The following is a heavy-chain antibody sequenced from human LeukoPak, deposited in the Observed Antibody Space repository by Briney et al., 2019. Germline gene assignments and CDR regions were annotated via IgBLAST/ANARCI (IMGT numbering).Heavy chain of an antibody. Sequence: SETLSLTCAVYGGSFSGYYWSWIRQPPGKGLEGIGEINHSGSTNYNPSLKSRVTISVDTSKNQFSLKLSSVTAADTAVYYCARELATVTNYFDYWGQGTLVTVSS. V-gene: IGHV4-34*01. J-gene: IGHJ4*02. CDR1: GGSFSGYY. D-gene: IGHD4-17*01. CDR2: INHSGST. CDR3: ARELATVTNYFDY.